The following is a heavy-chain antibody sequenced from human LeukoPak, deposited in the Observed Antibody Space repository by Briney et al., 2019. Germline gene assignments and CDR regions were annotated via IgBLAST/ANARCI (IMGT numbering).Heavy chain of an antibody. Sequence: GGSLRLSCAASGFTFSSSWMNWVRQAPGKGLEWVANIGEDGNEKYYVDSVKGRFTIFRDNAKNSLYLQMNSLRVEDTAVYYCARNWAMLDYWGQGILVTVSS. CDR2: IGEDGNEK. V-gene: IGHV3-7*04. D-gene: IGHD2-2*01. CDR3: ARNWAMLDY. CDR1: GFTFSSSW. J-gene: IGHJ4*02.